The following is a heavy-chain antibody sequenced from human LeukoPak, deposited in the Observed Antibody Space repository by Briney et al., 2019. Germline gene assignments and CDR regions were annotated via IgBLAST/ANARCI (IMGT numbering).Heavy chain of an antibody. J-gene: IGHJ4*02. CDR2: ISSSSNYI. Sequence: PGGSLRLSCAASGFTFSTYSMNWVRQAPGKGLEWVSSISSSSNYIYYADSVKGRITISRDNAKNSLYLQMNSLRAEDTAVYYCARVMDTAMGFDYWGQGTLVTVSS. D-gene: IGHD5-18*01. V-gene: IGHV3-21*01. CDR3: ARVMDTAMGFDY. CDR1: GFTFSTYS.